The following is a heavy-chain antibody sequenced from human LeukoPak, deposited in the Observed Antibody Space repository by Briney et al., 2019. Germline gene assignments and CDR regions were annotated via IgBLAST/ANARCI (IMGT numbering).Heavy chain of an antibody. CDR2: IWCDGSNK. Sequence: GSLRLSCAASGFTFSSYGMHWVRQAPGKGLEWVAVIWCDGSNKYYADSVKGRFTISRDNSKNTLYLQMNSLRAEDTAVYYCARDALPAAAPYYFDYWGQGTLVTVSS. CDR1: GFTFSSYG. V-gene: IGHV3-33*01. D-gene: IGHD2-2*01. CDR3: ARDALPAAAPYYFDY. J-gene: IGHJ4*02.